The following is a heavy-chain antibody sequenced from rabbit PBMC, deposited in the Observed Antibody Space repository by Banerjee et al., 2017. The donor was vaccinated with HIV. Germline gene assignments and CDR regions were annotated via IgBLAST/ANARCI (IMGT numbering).Heavy chain of an antibody. D-gene: IGHD3-1*01. CDR3: ARHWSRMDL. Sequence: QSLEESGGDLVKPGASLTLTCKASGFAFGSIFYMCWVPPAPGEGLELIACINDGRSGITFFASWATGRSTIAKTPSTPVNLQSTCLTVADTATYFGARHWSRMDLWRSGTLLTVS. J-gene: IGHJ6*01. CDR1: GFAFGSIFY. CDR2: INDGRSGIT. V-gene: IGHV1S40*01.